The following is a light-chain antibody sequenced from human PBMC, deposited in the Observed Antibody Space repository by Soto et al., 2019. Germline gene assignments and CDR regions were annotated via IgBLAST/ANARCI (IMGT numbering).Light chain of an antibody. CDR3: QVWDSSSDHVV. Sequence: SYEPTQPPSLSVAPGQTARITCGGNNIESKSVHWYQQKPGQAPVLVVYDDDDRPSGLPERFSGSNSGNTATLTISRVEAGDEADDYCQVWDSSSDHVVFGGGTKLTVL. J-gene: IGLJ2*01. V-gene: IGLV3-21*02. CDR2: DDD. CDR1: NIESKS.